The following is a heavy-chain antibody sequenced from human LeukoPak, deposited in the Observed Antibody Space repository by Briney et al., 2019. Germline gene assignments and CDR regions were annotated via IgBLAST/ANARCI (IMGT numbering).Heavy chain of an antibody. CDR3: AREAAIAAAGLDY. V-gene: IGHV3-33*01. J-gene: IGHJ4*02. CDR2: IWYDGSNK. Sequence: GGSLRLSCAASGFTFSSYGMHWVRQAPGKGLEWVAVIWYDGSNKYYADSVKGRFPIYRDNSKNTLYVQMNSLRAEDTAVYYFAREAAIAAAGLDYWGQRPLVTVSS. D-gene: IGHD6-13*01. CDR1: GFTFSSYG.